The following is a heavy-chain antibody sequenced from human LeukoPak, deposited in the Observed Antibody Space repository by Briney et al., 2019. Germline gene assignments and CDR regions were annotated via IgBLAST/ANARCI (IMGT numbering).Heavy chain of an antibody. D-gene: IGHD1-26*01. CDR1: GYTFTSYY. CDR2: IDPSGGST. J-gene: IGHJ4*02. Sequence: ASVKVSCKASGYTFTSYYIHWVRQAPGQGLEWMGIIDPSGGSTNYAQDFQGRVTMTRDTSTSTVYMELSSLRSEDTAVYYCARRELAGSTAYFDYWGQGTLVTVSS. CDR3: ARRELAGSTAYFDY. V-gene: IGHV1-46*01.